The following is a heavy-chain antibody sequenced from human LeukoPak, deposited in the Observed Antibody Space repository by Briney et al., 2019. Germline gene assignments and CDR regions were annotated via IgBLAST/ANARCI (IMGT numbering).Heavy chain of an antibody. D-gene: IGHD6-19*01. J-gene: IGHJ4*02. CDR3: ARGGKSVPEDS. Sequence: PSETLSLTCSISGGSISTYYWSWIRQVPGKGLEWIGDIYYSRTTNFNPSLKGRVTISDDTSKNQFFLNLRSVTAADTAIYYCARGGKSVPEDSWGQGILVTVSS. V-gene: IGHV4-59*08. CDR2: IYYSRTT. CDR1: GGSISTYY.